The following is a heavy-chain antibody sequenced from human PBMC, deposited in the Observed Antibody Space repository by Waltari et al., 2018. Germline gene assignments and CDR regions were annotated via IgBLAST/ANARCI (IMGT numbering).Heavy chain of an antibody. Sequence: EVQLVESGGGLVQPGGSLRLSCAASGFTFSSYWMHWVRQAPGKGLVWVSRINSDGSSTSYANSVKGRFTISRDNAKNTLYLQMNSLRAEDTAVYYCARDLGYSYGYHYYYYYGMDVWGQGTTVTVSS. V-gene: IGHV3-74*01. D-gene: IGHD5-18*01. CDR2: INSDGSST. CDR1: GFTFSSYW. CDR3: ARDLGYSYGYHYYYYYGMDV. J-gene: IGHJ6*02.